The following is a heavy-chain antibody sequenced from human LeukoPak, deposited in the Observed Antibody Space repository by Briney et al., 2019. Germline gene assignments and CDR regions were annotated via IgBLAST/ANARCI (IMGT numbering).Heavy chain of an antibody. CDR3: ARVAYSSGWYDY. CDR1: VDPISHYY. J-gene: IGHJ4*02. CDR2: IYYSGST. D-gene: IGHD6-19*01. V-gene: IGHV4-59*01. Sequence: SETLSLTCTVSVDPISHYYWSWIRQPPGKGLEWIGYIYYSGSTTYNSSLKSRVTISVDTSKNQFSLNLTSLTAADTAVYYCARVAYSSGWYDYWGQGTLVTVSS.